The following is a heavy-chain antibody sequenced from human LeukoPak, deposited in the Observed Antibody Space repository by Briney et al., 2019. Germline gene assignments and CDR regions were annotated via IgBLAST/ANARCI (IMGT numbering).Heavy chain of an antibody. CDR3: ARPTARLGWFDP. CDR2: IYYSGST. Sequence: SETLSLACTVSGGSISSSSYYWGWIRQPPGKGLEWIGSIYYSGSTYYNPSLKSRVTISVDTSKNQFSLKLRSVTAADTAVYYCARPTARLGWFDPWGQGTLVTVSS. CDR1: GGSISSSSYY. V-gene: IGHV4-39*07. D-gene: IGHD6-6*01. J-gene: IGHJ5*02.